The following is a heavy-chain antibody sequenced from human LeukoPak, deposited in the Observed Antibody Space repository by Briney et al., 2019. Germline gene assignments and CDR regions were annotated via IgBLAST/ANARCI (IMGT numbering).Heavy chain of an antibody. J-gene: IGHJ4*02. CDR2: IIPTFGTA. Sequence: SVKVSCKASGGTFISYAISWVRQAPGQGLEWMGRIIPTFGTANYAQKFQGRVTITTDESTSTAYMELSSLRSEDTAVYYCARGGINYYDSSGVFDYWGQGTLVTVSS. V-gene: IGHV1-69*05. CDR3: ARGGINYYDSSGVFDY. D-gene: IGHD3-22*01. CDR1: GGTFISYA.